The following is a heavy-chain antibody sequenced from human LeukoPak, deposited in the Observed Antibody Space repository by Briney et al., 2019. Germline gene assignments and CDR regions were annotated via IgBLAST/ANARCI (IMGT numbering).Heavy chain of an antibody. D-gene: IGHD5-24*01. Sequence: SGTLSLTCTVSGGSISSSTYYWGWIRQPPGKGLEWIGNIYYSGSTYYSPSLKSRVTISVDTSKNQFSLKLSSVTAADTAVYYCARDGYNPIDYWGQGTLVTVSS. J-gene: IGHJ4*02. CDR3: ARDGYNPIDY. CDR2: IYYSGST. V-gene: IGHV4-39*02. CDR1: GGSISSSTYY.